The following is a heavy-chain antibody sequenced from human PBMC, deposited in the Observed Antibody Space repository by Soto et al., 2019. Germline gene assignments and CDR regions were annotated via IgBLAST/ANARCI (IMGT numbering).Heavy chain of an antibody. CDR3: ARHEVDPKYYYYYMDV. V-gene: IGHV1-8*01. J-gene: IGHJ6*03. Sequence: ASVKVSCTASGYTFTSYDINCVRQATGQGLEWMGWMNPNSGNTGYAQKFQGRVTMTRNTSISTAYLQWSSLKASDTAMYYCARHEVDPKYYYYYMDVWGKGTTVTVSS. CDR1: GYTFTSYD. CDR2: MNPNSGNT.